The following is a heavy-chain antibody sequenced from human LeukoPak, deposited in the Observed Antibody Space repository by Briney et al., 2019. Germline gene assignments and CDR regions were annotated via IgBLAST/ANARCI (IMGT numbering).Heavy chain of an antibody. CDR3: ARGAVTTNPSNFDY. D-gene: IGHD5-12*01. J-gene: IGHJ4*02. CDR1: GGSFSGYY. CDR2: INHSGST. Sequence: SETLSLTCAVYGGSFSGYYWSWIRQPPGKGLEWIGEINHSGSTNYNPSLKSRVTISVDTSKNQFSLKLTSVTAADTAVYFCARGAVTTNPSNFDYWGQGTLVTVSS. V-gene: IGHV4-34*01.